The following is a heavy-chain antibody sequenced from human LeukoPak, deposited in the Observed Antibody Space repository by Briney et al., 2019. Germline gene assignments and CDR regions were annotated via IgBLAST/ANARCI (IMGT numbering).Heavy chain of an antibody. D-gene: IGHD7-27*01. CDR2: TYYRSKWYN. V-gene: IGHV6-1*01. Sequence: SQTLSLTCAISGDSVSSNSAAWNWIRQSPSRGLEWLGRTYYRSKWYNDYAVSVKSRITINPDTSKNQFSLQLNSVTPEDTAVYYCARAPGDHPYYYYYYGMDVWGQGTTVTVSS. CDR3: ARAPGDHPYYYYYYGMDV. CDR1: GDSVSSNSAA. J-gene: IGHJ6*02.